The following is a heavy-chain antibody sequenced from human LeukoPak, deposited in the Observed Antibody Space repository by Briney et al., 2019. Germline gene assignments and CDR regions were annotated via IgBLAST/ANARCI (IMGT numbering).Heavy chain of an antibody. J-gene: IGHJ4*02. CDR1: GGSISSYY. V-gene: IGHV4-59*01. CDR3: ARDRVAARLFDY. CDR2: IYYSGST. D-gene: IGHD6-6*01. Sequence: PSETLSLTCTVSGGSISSYYWSWIRRPPGKGLEWIGYIYYSGSTNYNPSLKSRVTISVDTSKNQFSLKLSSVTAADTAVYYCARDRVAARLFDYWGQGTLVTVSS.